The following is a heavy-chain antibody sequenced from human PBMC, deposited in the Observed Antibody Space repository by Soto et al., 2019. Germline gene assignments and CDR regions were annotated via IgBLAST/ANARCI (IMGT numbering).Heavy chain of an antibody. CDR2: ISAYNGNT. CDR3: ARWGYFDWFTLYYYYGMDV. J-gene: IGHJ6*02. V-gene: IGHV1-18*04. CDR1: GYAFTSYG. Sequence: ASVKVSCKASGYAFTSYGISWVRQAPGQGLEWMGWISAYNGNTNYAQKLQGRVTMTTDTSTSTAYMELRSLRSDDTAVYYCARWGYFDWFTLYYYYGMDVWGQGTTVTVSS. D-gene: IGHD3-9*01.